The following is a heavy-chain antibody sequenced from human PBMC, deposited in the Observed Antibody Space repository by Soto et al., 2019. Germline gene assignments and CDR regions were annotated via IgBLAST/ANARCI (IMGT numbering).Heavy chain of an antibody. Sequence: SETLSLTCAVSGVSISSGGYSWSWIRQPPGKGLEWIGYIYHSGSTYYNPSLKSRVTISVDRSKNQFSLKLSSVTAADTAVYYCARRITIFGVASDNWFDPWGQGTLVTVSS. CDR3: ARRITIFGVASDNWFDP. CDR2: IYHSGST. D-gene: IGHD3-3*01. V-gene: IGHV4-30-2*01. J-gene: IGHJ5*02. CDR1: GVSISSGGYS.